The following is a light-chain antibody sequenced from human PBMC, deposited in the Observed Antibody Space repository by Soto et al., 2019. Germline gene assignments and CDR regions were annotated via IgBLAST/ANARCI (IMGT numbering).Light chain of an antibody. J-gene: IGKJ4*01. Sequence: EIVMTQSPATLSVSPGERATLSCRASQSVSSNLAWYQQKPGQAPRLLIYGASTRATGIPARFSGSGSGTEFTLTIRSLQSEDFAVYYCQQYDDWPPLTFGGGTQVDIK. CDR2: GAS. V-gene: IGKV3-15*01. CDR1: QSVSSN. CDR3: QQYDDWPPLT.